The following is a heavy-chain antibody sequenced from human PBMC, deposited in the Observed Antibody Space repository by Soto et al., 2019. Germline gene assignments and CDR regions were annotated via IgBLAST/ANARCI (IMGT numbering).Heavy chain of an antibody. CDR1: GYTFNDFG. CDR2: IYSKAGTM. CDR3: ARHIAFDIDY. Sequence: QVHLLQSGAEVQKPGASVKVSCKTSGYTFNDFGITWVRQAPGIGLEWLGWIYSKAGTMNFAPKLQNRVIITTDTSTSTVFLQLASLRVDDMAIYFCARHIAFDIDYWGQGTLVTVSS. J-gene: IGHJ4*02. D-gene: IGHD2-21*01. V-gene: IGHV1-18*03.